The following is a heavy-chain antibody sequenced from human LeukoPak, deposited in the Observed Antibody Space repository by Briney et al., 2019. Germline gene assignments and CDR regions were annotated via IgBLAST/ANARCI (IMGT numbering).Heavy chain of an antibody. D-gene: IGHD3-22*01. V-gene: IGHV3-23*01. CDR3: AGHYDSSGYYYNY. CDR2: ISDTGGST. J-gene: IGHJ4*02. Sequence: GGSLGLSCAASGFTFYSYAMSWVRQAPGRGLEWVSSISDTGGSTYYADSVKGRFTISRDNSKNTLYLQMGSLRAEDTAVYYCAGHYDSSGYYYNYWGQGTLVTVSS. CDR1: GFTFYSYA.